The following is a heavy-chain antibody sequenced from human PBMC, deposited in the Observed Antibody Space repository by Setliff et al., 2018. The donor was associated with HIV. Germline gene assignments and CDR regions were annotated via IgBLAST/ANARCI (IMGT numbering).Heavy chain of an antibody. D-gene: IGHD6-13*01. V-gene: IGHV1-18*01. CDR1: GYTFTSYG. J-gene: IGHJ5*02. CDR2: ISAYNGNT. CDR3: ARGHSSSWTGWFDP. Sequence: ASVKVSCKASGYTFTSYGISWVRQAPGQGLEWMGWISAYNGNTNYAQTLQGRVTMTTDTSTSTAYMELRSLRSDDTAVYYCARGHSSSWTGWFDPWGQGTLVTVSS.